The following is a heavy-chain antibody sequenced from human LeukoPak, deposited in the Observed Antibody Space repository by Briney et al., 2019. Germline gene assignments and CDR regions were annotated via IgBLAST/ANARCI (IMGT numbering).Heavy chain of an antibody. J-gene: IGHJ4*02. V-gene: IGHV1-18*01. Sequence: ASVKVSCKACGYTFTHFDISWVRQAPGQGLEWMGRISPYNGDTYYAQNLQGRVTVTTDTSTRTAYMELKSLTSDDTAVYYCARKRGGCYPDWGQGTLVTVSS. CDR2: ISPYNGDT. CDR3: ARKRGGCYPD. CDR1: GYTFTHFD. D-gene: IGHD2-15*01.